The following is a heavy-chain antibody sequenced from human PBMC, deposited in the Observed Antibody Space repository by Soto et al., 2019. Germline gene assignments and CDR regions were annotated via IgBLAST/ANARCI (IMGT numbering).Heavy chain of an antibody. V-gene: IGHV3-15*01. D-gene: IGHD3-9*01. CDR2: IKSKTDDGTT. CDR3: TTEGFDRGPGAFDI. Sequence: EVQLVESGGGLVKPGGSLRLSCAASGFTFSNAWMSWVRQAPGKGLEWVGRIKSKTDDGTTDYAAPVKGRFTISRDDSKNTLYLQMNSLKTEDTAVYYCTTEGFDRGPGAFDIWGQGTMVTVSS. J-gene: IGHJ3*02. CDR1: GFTFSNAW.